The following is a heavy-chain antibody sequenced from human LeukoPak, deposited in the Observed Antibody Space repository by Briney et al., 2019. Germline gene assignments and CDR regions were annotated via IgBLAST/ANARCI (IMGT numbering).Heavy chain of an antibody. V-gene: IGHV4-34*01. Sequence: PSETLSLTCAVYGGSFSGYYWSWIRQPPGKGLEWIGEINHSGSTNYNPSLKSRVTISVDTSKNQFSLKLSSVTAADTAVYYCARRRLAHGSGWYSPFDYWGQGTLVTVSS. CDR2: INHSGST. D-gene: IGHD6-19*01. J-gene: IGHJ4*02. CDR3: ARRRLAHGSGWYSPFDY. CDR1: GGSFSGYY.